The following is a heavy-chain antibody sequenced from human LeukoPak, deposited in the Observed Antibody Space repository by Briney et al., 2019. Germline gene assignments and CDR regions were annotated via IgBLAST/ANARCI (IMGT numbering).Heavy chain of an antibody. Sequence: GGSLRLSCAASGFTFSNYAMTWVRQPPGKGLEWVSSLSGSSGTIYHADSVKGRFTISRDNSKNTLFLQMNSLRDEDTAIYYCARDWIDDYSGIDSWGQGTLVTVSS. CDR3: ARDWIDDYSGIDS. D-gene: IGHD3-16*01. J-gene: IGHJ4*02. V-gene: IGHV3-23*01. CDR1: GFTFSNYA. CDR2: LSGSSGTI.